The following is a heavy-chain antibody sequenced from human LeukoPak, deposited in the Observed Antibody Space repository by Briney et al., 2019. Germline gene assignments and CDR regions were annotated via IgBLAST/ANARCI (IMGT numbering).Heavy chain of an antibody. D-gene: IGHD3-22*01. Sequence: SETLSLTCTVSDGSISTYYWSWIRQPPGKGLEWIGYIYYSGSTSYNPSLKSRVTISVDTSKKQFSLKLSSVTAADTAVYFCARQASSGYYPFDSWGQGILVTVSS. J-gene: IGHJ4*02. CDR2: IYYSGST. V-gene: IGHV4-59*08. CDR1: DGSISTYY. CDR3: ARQASSGYYPFDS.